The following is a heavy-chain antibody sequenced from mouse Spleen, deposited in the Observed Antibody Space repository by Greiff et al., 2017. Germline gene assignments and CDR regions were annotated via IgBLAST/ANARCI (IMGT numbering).Heavy chain of an antibody. CDR1: GYTFTSYG. CDR2: IYPRSGNT. Sequence: QVQLKQSGAELARPGASVKLSCKASGYTFTSYGISWVKQRTGQGLEWIGEIYPRSGNTYYNEKFKGKATLTADKSSSTAYMELRSLTSEDSAVYFCAREDMGLRRAWFAYWGQGTLVTVSA. V-gene: IGHV1-81*01. D-gene: IGHD2-2*01. CDR3: AREDMGLRRAWFAY. J-gene: IGHJ3*01.